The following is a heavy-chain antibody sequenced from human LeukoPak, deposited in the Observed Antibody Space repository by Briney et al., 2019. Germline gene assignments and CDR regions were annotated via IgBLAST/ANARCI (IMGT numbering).Heavy chain of an antibody. Sequence: PSETLSLTCTVSGGSISSGDYYWSWIRQPPGKGLEWIGYIYHSGRTNYVPSLKSRVTMSVDTSKNQISLNLSSVTAADTAIYYCARASYCGANCYYYFDYWGQGTLVTVSS. D-gene: IGHD2-21*02. CDR1: GGSISSGDYY. CDR2: IYHSGRT. V-gene: IGHV4-61*08. CDR3: ARASYCGANCYYYFDY. J-gene: IGHJ4*02.